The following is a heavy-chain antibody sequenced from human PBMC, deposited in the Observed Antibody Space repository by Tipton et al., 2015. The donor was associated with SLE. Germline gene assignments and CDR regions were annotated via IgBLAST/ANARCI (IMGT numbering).Heavy chain of an antibody. CDR2: ISTSGGST. Sequence: SLRLSCTASGFSVSRFGMHWVRQAPGKGLEWVSSISTSGGSTYYADSVKGRFTISRDNSKNTLYLQMNSLRAEDTAVYYCATDVTKYCNNSGCHPEDFWGQGTLVTVSS. D-gene: IGHD6-19*01. V-gene: IGHV3-23*01. CDR3: ATDVTKYCNNSGCHPEDF. CDR1: GFSVSRFG. J-gene: IGHJ4*02.